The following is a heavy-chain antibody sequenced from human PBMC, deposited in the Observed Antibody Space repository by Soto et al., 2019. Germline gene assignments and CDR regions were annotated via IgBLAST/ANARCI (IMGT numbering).Heavy chain of an antibody. D-gene: IGHD3-3*01. V-gene: IGHV3-30-3*01. CDR3: ARDQGFWSGYYDY. CDR2: ISYDGSNK. CDR1: GFTFSSYA. Sequence: GGSLRLSCAASGFTFSSYAMHWVRQAPGKGLEWVAVISYDGSNKYYADSVKGRFTISRDNSKNTLYLQMNSLRAEDTAVYYCARDQGFWSGYYDYWGQGTLVTVSS. J-gene: IGHJ4*02.